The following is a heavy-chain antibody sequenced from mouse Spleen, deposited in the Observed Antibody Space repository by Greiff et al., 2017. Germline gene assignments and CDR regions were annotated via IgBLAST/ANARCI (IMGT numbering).Heavy chain of an antibody. J-gene: IGHJ2*01. Sequence: QVQLQQPGAELVRPGASVKLSCKASGYSFTSYWMNWVKQRPGQGLAWIGMIHPSDSETRLNQKFKDKATLTVDKSSSTAYMHLSSLTSEDSAVDYCTRALYGSSLYYFDYWGQGTTLTVSS. D-gene: IGHD1-1*01. CDR3: TRALYGSSLYYFDY. CDR2: IHPSDSET. CDR1: GYSFTSYW. V-gene: IGHV1-61*01.